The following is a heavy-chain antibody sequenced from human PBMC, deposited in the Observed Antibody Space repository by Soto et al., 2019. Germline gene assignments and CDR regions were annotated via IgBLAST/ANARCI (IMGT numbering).Heavy chain of an antibody. CDR2: IIPILGIA. D-gene: IGHD3-22*01. V-gene: IGHV1-69*02. CDR1: GGTFSSYT. CDR3: ARPARPYDSSGYAFDY. Sequence: QVQLVQSGAEVKKPGSSVKVSCEASGGTFSSYTISWVRQAPGQGLEWMGRIIPILGIANYAQKFQGRVTITADKSTSTAYMELSSLRSEDTAVYYCARPARPYDSSGYAFDYWGQGTLVTVSS. J-gene: IGHJ4*02.